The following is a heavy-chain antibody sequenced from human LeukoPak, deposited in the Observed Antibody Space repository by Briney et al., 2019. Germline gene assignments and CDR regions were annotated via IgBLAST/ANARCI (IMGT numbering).Heavy chain of an antibody. CDR3: ARNPLIVGAYNWFDP. D-gene: IGHD1-26*01. CDR1: GFTFSSYW. J-gene: IGHJ5*02. Sequence: PGGSLRLSCAASGFTFSSYWMSWVRQAPGKGLEWVANIKQDGSEKYYVDSVKGRFTISRDNAKNSLYLQMNSLRAEDTAMYYCARNPLIVGAYNWFDPWGQGTLVTVSS. V-gene: IGHV3-7*01. CDR2: IKQDGSEK.